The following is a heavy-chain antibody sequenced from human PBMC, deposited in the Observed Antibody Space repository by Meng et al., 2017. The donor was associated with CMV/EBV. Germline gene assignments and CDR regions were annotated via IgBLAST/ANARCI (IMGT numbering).Heavy chain of an antibody. Sequence: GGSLRLSCAASGFTFSFSWMHWVRQAPGKGLVWVSHINRDGSETSYADSVRGRFTISRDNAKNTLYLQMNSLRAEDTAVYYCARDPGYSSVWFDHFDYWGQGTLVTVSS. D-gene: IGHD6-19*01. CDR1: GFTFSFSW. CDR3: ARDPGYSSVWFDHFDY. V-gene: IGHV3-74*01. CDR2: INRDGSET. J-gene: IGHJ4*02.